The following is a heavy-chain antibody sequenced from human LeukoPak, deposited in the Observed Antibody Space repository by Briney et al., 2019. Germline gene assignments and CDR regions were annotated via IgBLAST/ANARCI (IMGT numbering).Heavy chain of an antibody. CDR1: GYTFTGYY. CDR3: ARDAHPAGYCSSTSCYSLDY. D-gene: IGHD2-2*01. V-gene: IGHV1-46*01. Sequence: ASVKVSCKASGYTFTGYYMHWVRQAPGQGLEWMGIINASGGSTSYAQKFQGRVTMTRDTSTSTVYMELSSLRSEDTAVYYCARDAHPAGYCSSTSCYSLDYWGQGTLVTVSS. CDR2: INASGGST. J-gene: IGHJ4*02.